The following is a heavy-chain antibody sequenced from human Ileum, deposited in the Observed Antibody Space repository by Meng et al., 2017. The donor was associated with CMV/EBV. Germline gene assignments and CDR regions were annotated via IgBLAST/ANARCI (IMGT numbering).Heavy chain of an antibody. V-gene: IGHV3-21*04. Sequence: GESLKISCAASGFTFSSYSMNWVRQAPGKGLEWVSSISSSSSYIYYADSVKGRFTISRDNAKNSLYLQMNSLRAEDTALYYCAKVLSATTGGSFDYWGQGTMVTVSS. CDR1: GFTFSSYS. CDR2: ISSSSSYI. D-gene: IGHD1-1*01. CDR3: AKVLSATTGGSFDY. J-gene: IGHJ4*02.